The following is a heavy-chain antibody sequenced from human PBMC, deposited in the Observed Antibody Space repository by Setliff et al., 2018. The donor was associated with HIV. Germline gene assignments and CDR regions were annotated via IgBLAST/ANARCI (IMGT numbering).Heavy chain of an antibody. CDR2: IFHNGTI. CDR1: GGALSGYS. V-gene: IGHV4-34*01. Sequence: SETLSLTCAVYGGALSGYSWSWIRQPPGKGLEWIGEIFHNGTIKYTPSLKSRVAIAGDTYKNQFSLRLTSGTAADTAVYYCARGYCGGESCYGFRRGSFYYYYYMDVWGKGTTVTVSS. CDR3: ARGYCGGESCYGFRRGSFYYYYYMDV. J-gene: IGHJ6*03. D-gene: IGHD2-21*01.